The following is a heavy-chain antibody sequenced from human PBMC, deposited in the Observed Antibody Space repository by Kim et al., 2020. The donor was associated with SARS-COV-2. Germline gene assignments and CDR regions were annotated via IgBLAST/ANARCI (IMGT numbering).Heavy chain of an antibody. CDR3: AREGARWLQLRYYGMDV. V-gene: IGHV4-34*01. Sequence: SETLSLTCAVYGGSFSGYYWSWIRQPPGKGLEWIGEINHSGSTNYNPSLKSRVTISVDTSKNQFSLKLSSVTAADTAVYYCAREGARWLQLRYYGMDVWGQGTTVTVSS. J-gene: IGHJ6*02. CDR2: INHSGST. CDR1: GGSFSGYY. D-gene: IGHD5-12*01.